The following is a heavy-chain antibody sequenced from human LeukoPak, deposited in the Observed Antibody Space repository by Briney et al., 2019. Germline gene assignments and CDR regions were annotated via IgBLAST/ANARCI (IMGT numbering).Heavy chain of an antibody. Sequence: PSETLSLTCTVSGGSISSYYWSWIRQPPGKGLEWIAYIYYTGSTYYNPSLKSRVTISVDTSKNQFSLKMTSLTAADTAVYYCARDNYDSSGYYEHALDIWGQGTMVTVSS. D-gene: IGHD3-22*01. CDR1: GGSISSYY. CDR3: ARDNYDSSGYYEHALDI. J-gene: IGHJ3*02. V-gene: IGHV4-59*12. CDR2: IYYTGST.